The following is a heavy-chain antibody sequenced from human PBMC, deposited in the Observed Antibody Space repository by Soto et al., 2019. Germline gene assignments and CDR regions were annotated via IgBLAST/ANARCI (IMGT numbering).Heavy chain of an antibody. CDR1: GFSLRPTGVG. J-gene: IGHJ4*02. CDR2: IYWNDDK. Sequence: QITLKESGPTLVKPTQTLTLTCTYSGFSLRPTGVGVGWIRQPPGKALEWLGIIYWNDDKRFSPSLKSRFTLTSDISKSQVVLTMTNMDPVDTGTYYCAHSWGLPFDYWGQGTLVIVSS. CDR3: AHSWGLPFDY. V-gene: IGHV2-5*01. D-gene: IGHD3-16*01.